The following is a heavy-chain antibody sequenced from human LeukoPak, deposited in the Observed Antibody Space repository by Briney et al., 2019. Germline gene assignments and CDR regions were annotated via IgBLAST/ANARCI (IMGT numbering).Heavy chain of an antibody. CDR1: GYTFTSYY. J-gene: IGHJ4*02. Sequence: ASVKVSXKASGYTFTSYYMHWVRQAPGQGLEWMGIINPSGGSTSYAQKFQGRVTMTRDTSTSTVYMELSSLRSEDTAVYYCARGSRWLQLGRYFDYWGQGTLVTVSS. V-gene: IGHV1-46*01. CDR3: ARGSRWLQLGRYFDY. CDR2: INPSGGST. D-gene: IGHD5-24*01.